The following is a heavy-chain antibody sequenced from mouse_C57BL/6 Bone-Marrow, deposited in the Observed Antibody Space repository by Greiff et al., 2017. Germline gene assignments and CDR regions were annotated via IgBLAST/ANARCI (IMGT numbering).Heavy chain of an antibody. Sequence: EVKVEESGGGLVQPGGSLKLSCAASGFTFSDYGMAWVRQAPRKGPEWVAFISNLAYSIYYADTVTGRFTISRENAKNTLYLEMSSLRSEDTAMYYCARQGSVVAYYFDYWGQGTTLTGSS. J-gene: IGHJ2*01. V-gene: IGHV5-15*04. D-gene: IGHD1-1*01. CDR2: ISNLAYSI. CDR1: GFTFSDYG. CDR3: ARQGSVVAYYFDY.